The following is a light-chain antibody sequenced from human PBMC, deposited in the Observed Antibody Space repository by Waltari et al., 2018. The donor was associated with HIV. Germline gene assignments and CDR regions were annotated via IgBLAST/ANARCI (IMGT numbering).Light chain of an antibody. V-gene: IGLV1-40*01. CDR3: QSYDSSLTAVI. CDR1: TSNIETPYD. J-gene: IGLJ2*01. CDR2: GNN. Sequence: QSVLTQPPSVSGAPGQSVSISCTGTTSNIETPYDVHWYQQLPGAAPKPLVLGNNNRPSGVPARFSGSKSGTSASLAITGLQSEDEAFYYCQSYDSSLTAVIFGGGTKLTVL.